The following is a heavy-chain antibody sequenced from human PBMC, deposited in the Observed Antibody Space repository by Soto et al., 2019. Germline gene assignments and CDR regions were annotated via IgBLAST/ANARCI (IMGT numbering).Heavy chain of an antibody. CDR3: AKTNVGAYYYYYMDV. J-gene: IGHJ6*03. CDR1: GFTFSSYA. CDR2: ISGSGGST. Sequence: EVQLLESGGGLVQPGGSLRLSCAASGFTFSSYAMSWVRQAPGKGLEWVSTISGSGGSTYYADSVKGRFTISRDNSKNTLYLQMNSLRAEDTAVYYCAKTNVGAYYYYYMDVWGKGTTVTVSS. V-gene: IGHV3-23*01. D-gene: IGHD1-26*01.